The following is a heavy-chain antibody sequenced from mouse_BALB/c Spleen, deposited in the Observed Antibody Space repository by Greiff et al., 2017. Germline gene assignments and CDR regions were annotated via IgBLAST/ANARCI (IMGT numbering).Heavy chain of an antibody. Sequence: VKLMESGAELAKPGASVKMSCKASGYTFTSYWMHWVKQRPGQGLEWIGYINPSTGYTEYNQKFKDKATLTADKSSSTAYMQLSSLTSEDSAVYYCARPYYDYGGYFDYWGQGTTLTVSS. D-gene: IGHD2-4*01. CDR1: GYTFTSYW. CDR2: INPSTGYT. J-gene: IGHJ2*01. V-gene: IGHV1-7*01. CDR3: ARPYYDYGGYFDY.